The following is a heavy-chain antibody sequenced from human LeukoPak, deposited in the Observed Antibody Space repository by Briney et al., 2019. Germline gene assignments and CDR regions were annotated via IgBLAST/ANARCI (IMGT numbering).Heavy chain of an antibody. J-gene: IGHJ4*02. V-gene: IGHV1-8*01. D-gene: IGHD3-16*01. CDR2: MNPNSDDS. CDR1: GYTFNSFY. CDR3: ARGSDVDAAAYYFDS. Sequence: ASVKVSCKTFGYTFNSFYVTWVRQATGQGLEWLGWMNPNSDDSGYAQKFRGRITMTGNASMATAYLEVARLTVDDTAVYFCARGSDVDAAAYYFDSWGQGTLVTVPS.